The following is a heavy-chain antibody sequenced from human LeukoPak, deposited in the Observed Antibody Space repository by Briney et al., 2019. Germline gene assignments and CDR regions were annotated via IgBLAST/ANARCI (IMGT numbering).Heavy chain of an antibody. CDR1: GFTFSSYA. CDR3: TRDRVVGATQGLGA. CDR2: ISSGNTYI. Sequence: GGSLRLSCAASGFTFSSYAMSWVRQAPGKGLEWVSSISSGNTYIYYADSVKGRFTISRDNAKSSLYLQMNSLRVEDTAIYYCTRDRVVGATQGLGAWGQGTLVTVSS. V-gene: IGHV3-21*01. D-gene: IGHD1-26*01. J-gene: IGHJ4*02.